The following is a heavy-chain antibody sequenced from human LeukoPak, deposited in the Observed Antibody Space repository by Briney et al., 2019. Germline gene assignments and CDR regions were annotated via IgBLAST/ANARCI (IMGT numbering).Heavy chain of an antibody. D-gene: IGHD3-10*01. CDR1: GGTFSTYG. V-gene: IGHV1-69*13. Sequence: SVKVSCKASGGTFSTYGISWVRQARGQGLEWMGWIIPIFGTTYYAQKFQGTLTITADESTNTAYMELSSLKSEDSAVFYCARTYYGSGSYYKGGNYYHYMDVWGTGTTVTIS. CDR2: IIPIFGTT. CDR3: ARTYYGSGSYYKGGNYYHYMDV. J-gene: IGHJ6*03.